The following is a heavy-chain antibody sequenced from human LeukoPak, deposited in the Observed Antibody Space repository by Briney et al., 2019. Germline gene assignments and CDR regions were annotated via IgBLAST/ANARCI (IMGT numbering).Heavy chain of an antibody. CDR1: GFTFDDYA. CDR3: AKDIAPYYYGMDV. V-gene: IGHV3-9*01. Sequence: GRSLRLSCAASGFTFDDYAMHWFRQAPGKGLEWVSGISWNSGSIGYADSVKGRFTISRDNAKNSLYLQMNSLRAEDTALYYCAKDIAPYYYGMDVWGQGTTVTVSS. CDR2: ISWNSGSI. J-gene: IGHJ6*02.